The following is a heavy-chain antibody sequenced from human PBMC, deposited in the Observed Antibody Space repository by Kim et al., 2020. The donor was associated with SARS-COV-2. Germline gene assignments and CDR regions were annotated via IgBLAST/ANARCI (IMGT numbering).Heavy chain of an antibody. V-gene: IGHV4-34*01. D-gene: IGHD5-12*01. CDR3: ARVGDREMATISTKPTRRPYYFDY. CDR2: INHSGST. CDR1: GGSFSGYY. J-gene: IGHJ4*02. Sequence: SETLSLTCAVYGGSFSGYYWSWIRQPPGKGLEWIGEINHSGSTNYNPSLKSRVTISVDTSKNQFSLKLSSVTAADTAVYYCARVGDREMATISTKPTRRPYYFDYWGQGTLVTVSS.